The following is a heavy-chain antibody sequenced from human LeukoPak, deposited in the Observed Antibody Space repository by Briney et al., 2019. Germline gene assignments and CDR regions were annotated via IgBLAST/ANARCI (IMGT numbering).Heavy chain of an antibody. D-gene: IGHD7-27*01. CDR3: ARDLLGGVDV. CDR1: GFTFSSYE. CDR2: ISSSGSTI. V-gene: IGHV3-48*03. J-gene: IGHJ6*04. Sequence: GGSLRLSCAASGFTFSSYEMNWVRQAPGKGLEWVSYISSSGSTIYYADSVKGRFTISRDNAKNSLYLQMNSLRAEDTAVYYCARDLLGGVDVWGKGTTVTISS.